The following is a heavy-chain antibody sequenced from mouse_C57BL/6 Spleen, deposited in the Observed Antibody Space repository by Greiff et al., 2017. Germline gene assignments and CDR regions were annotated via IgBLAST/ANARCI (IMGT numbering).Heavy chain of an antibody. J-gene: IGHJ2*01. CDR1: GCTFTSYW. CDR2: IHPNSGST. D-gene: IGHD1-1*01. CDR3: ARLGKNYYGSWGY. V-gene: IGHV1-64*01. Sequence: QVQLQQPGAELVKPGASVKLSCKASGCTFTSYWMHWVKQRPGQGLEWIGRIHPNSGSTNYNEKFKSKATLTVDKSSSTAYMQLSSLTSEDSAVYYCARLGKNYYGSWGYWGQGTTLTVSS.